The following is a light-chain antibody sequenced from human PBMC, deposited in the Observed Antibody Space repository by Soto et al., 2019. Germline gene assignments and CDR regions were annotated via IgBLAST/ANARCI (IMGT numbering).Light chain of an antibody. CDR3: LQHNSYPLT. Sequence: ILMTQSPSSLSAFVGDRVTITCRASQDIGNFLAWYQQKPGKVPELLIYAASTLQSGVPSRFSGSGSGADFTLTISSLQPEDFATYYCLQHNSYPLTFAGGTKVDIK. CDR2: AAS. CDR1: QDIGNF. V-gene: IGKV1-27*01. J-gene: IGKJ4*01.